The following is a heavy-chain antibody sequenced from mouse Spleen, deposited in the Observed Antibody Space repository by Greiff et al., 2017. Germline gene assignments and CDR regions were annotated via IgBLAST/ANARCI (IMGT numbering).Heavy chain of an antibody. CDR1: GFSFNTYA. CDR2: IRSKSNNYAT. CDR3: VRQERNRGYFDV. D-gene: IGHD2-14*01. V-gene: IGHV10-1*01. Sequence: DVKLVESGGGLVQPKGSLKLSCAASGFSFNTYAMNWVRQAPGKGLEWVARIRSKSNNYATYYADSVKDRFTISRDDSESMLYLQMNNLKTEDTAMYYCVRQERNRGYFDVWGTGTTVTVSS. J-gene: IGHJ1*03.